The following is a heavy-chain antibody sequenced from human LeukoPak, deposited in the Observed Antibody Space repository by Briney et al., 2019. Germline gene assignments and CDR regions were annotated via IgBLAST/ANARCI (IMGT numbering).Heavy chain of an antibody. Sequence: GASVKVSCKASGYTFTGYYMHWVRQAPGQGLEWMGWINPNSGGTNYAQKFQGRVTMTRDTSISTAYMELSRLRSDDTAVYYCARERRWYYDSSDQSSSAFDIWGQGTMVTVSS. CDR3: ARERRWYYDSSDQSSSAFDI. D-gene: IGHD3-22*01. CDR1: GYTFTGYY. CDR2: INPNSGGT. V-gene: IGHV1-2*02. J-gene: IGHJ3*02.